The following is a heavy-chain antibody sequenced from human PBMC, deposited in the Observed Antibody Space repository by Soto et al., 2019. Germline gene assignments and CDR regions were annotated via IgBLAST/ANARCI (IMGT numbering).Heavy chain of an antibody. D-gene: IGHD1-26*01. CDR2: IRKKVNSYTT. CDR3: ARASETYYFDY. CDR1: GFTFSDHY. V-gene: IGHV3-72*01. Sequence: EVQLVESGGGLVQPGGSLRLSCAASGFTFSDHYMDWLRQAPGKGLEWVGRIRKKVNSYTTEYAASVKGRFTISRDDSKNSLYLQMNSLKTEDTAVFYCARASETYYFDYWGQGTLVTVSS. J-gene: IGHJ4*02.